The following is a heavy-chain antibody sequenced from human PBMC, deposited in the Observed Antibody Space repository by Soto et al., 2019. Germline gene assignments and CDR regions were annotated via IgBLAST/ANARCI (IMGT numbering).Heavy chain of an antibody. D-gene: IGHD2-2*01. Sequence: SETLSLTCTVSGGSITSSRYYGGWIRQPPGKGLEWIGSIYYSGITYYNPTLKSRITMSVDTSKNQFSLKLSSATAADTAVYYCATHGQLLWMWLDYWGQGALVTVSS. CDR1: GGSITSSRYY. V-gene: IGHV4-39*01. J-gene: IGHJ4*02. CDR3: ATHGQLLWMWLDY. CDR2: IYYSGIT.